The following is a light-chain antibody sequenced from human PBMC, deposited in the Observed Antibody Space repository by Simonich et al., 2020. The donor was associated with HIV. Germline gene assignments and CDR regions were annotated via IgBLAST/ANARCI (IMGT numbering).Light chain of an antibody. CDR3: QQRSHWPT. CDR2: DAS. V-gene: IGKV3-11*01. CDR1: QSVSSN. J-gene: IGKJ1*01. Sequence: IVMTQSPASLSVSPGERATLSCRASQSVSSNLAWYQKKPGQTPRLLIYDASNRATGIPARFSGSGSGTDFTLTISSLEPEDFAIYYCQQRSHWPTFGQGTKVEIK.